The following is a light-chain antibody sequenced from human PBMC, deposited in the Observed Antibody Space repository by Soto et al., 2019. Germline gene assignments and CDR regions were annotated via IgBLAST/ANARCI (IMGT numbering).Light chain of an antibody. J-gene: IGKJ1*01. CDR3: QQYGSSPRT. CDR2: GAS. V-gene: IGKV3-20*01. Sequence: EIVLMQSPGTLSLSPGERAILSCRASQSVASNYLAWYQQKPGQAPRLLIYGASTRATGIPDRFSGSGSGTDFTLTISRLEPEDFAVYYCQQYGSSPRTFGQGTKVEI. CDR1: QSVASNY.